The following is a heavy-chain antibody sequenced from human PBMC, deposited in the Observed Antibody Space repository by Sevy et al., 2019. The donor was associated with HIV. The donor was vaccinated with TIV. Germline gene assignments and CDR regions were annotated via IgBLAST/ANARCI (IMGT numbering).Heavy chain of an antibody. J-gene: IGHJ4*02. Sequence: GGSLRLSCVVSGFTFSSDWMHWVRQAPGKGLVWVSRINSDGSRTNYADSVKGRFTNSRDSAKNTLFLQMNSLRAEDKAVYYCIRGTSGTFGYWGQATLITVSS. V-gene: IGHV3-74*01. CDR2: INSDGSRT. D-gene: IGHD1-26*01. CDR1: GFTFSSDW. CDR3: IRGTSGTFGY.